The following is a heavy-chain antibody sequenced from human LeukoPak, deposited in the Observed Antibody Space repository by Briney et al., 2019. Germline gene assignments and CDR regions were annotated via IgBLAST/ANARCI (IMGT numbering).Heavy chain of an antibody. D-gene: IGHD3-16*01. V-gene: IGHV3-30*02. Sequence: PGGSLRLSCAASGFTFSSYGMHGVRQAPRKGLEWVAFIRYDGSNKYYADSVKGRFTISRDNSKNTLYLQMNSLRAEDTAVYYCAEDHGYDYVWGTVQYWGQGTLVTVSS. CDR2: IRYDGSNK. CDR3: AEDHGYDYVWGTVQY. J-gene: IGHJ4*02. CDR1: GFTFSSYG.